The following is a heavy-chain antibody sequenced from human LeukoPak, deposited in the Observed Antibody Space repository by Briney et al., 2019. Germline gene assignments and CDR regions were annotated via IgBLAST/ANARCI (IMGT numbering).Heavy chain of an antibody. D-gene: IGHD3-16*01. V-gene: IGHV3-48*01. CDR3: ARVDWGSGYFDY. Sequence: PGGSLRLSCTTSGFTSSNYNINWVRQAPGKGLELVSHISSSGSTIKYADSVKGRFTISRDNAKNTLYLQMNSLRADDTAVYYCARVDWGSGYFDYWGQGTLVTVSS. J-gene: IGHJ4*02. CDR1: GFTSSNYN. CDR2: ISSSGSTI.